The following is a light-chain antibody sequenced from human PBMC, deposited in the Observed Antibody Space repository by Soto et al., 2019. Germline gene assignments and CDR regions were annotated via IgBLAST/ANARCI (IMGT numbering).Light chain of an antibody. CDR3: ASWDGNLSGHV. Sequence: QSVLTQPPSVSAAPGQRVTIPCSGSNINIGDNHVSWYQHLPGTAPKLLIYRNNQRPSGVPDRISGSKSGTSASLAISGLRSEDEADYYCASWDGNLSGHVFGTGTKLTVL. J-gene: IGLJ1*01. CDR1: NINIGDNH. V-gene: IGLV1-47*01. CDR2: RNN.